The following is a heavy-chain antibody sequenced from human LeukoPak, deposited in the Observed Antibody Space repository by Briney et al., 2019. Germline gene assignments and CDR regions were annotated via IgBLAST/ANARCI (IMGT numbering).Heavy chain of an antibody. Sequence: GGSLRLSCAASGFTFSSYAMTWVRQATGKGLEWVSTVSGSGGSTYYADSAKGRFTISRDNSKNTLYVQISSLRLEDTAVYYCARAMVRGVPFDYWGQGTLVFVSS. V-gene: IGHV3-23*01. J-gene: IGHJ4*02. CDR3: ARAMVRGVPFDY. D-gene: IGHD3-10*01. CDR1: GFTFSSYA. CDR2: VSGSGGST.